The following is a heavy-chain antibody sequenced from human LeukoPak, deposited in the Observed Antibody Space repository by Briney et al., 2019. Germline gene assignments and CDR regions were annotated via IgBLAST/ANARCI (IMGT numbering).Heavy chain of an antibody. CDR1: GFTFSSYS. V-gene: IGHV3-21*04. J-gene: IGHJ4*02. CDR2: ISSSSSYI. Sequence: GGSLRLSCAASGFTFSSYSMNWVRQAPGEGLEWVSSISSSSSYIYYADSVKGRFTISRDNAKNSLYLQMNSLRAEDTAVYYCAKAKRQWLVQVDYWGQGTLVTVSS. D-gene: IGHD6-19*01. CDR3: AKAKRQWLVQVDY.